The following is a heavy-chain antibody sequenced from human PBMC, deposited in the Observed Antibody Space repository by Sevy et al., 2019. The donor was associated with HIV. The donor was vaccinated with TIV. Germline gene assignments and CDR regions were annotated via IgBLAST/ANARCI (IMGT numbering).Heavy chain of an antibody. CDR2: ISYDGSNK. J-gene: IGHJ4*02. Sequence: GGSLRLSCAASGFTFSSYAMHWVRQAPGKGLEWVAVISYDGSNKYCADSVKGRFTISRDNSKNTLYLQMNSLRAEDTAVYYCARDGQQLVFDYWGQGTLFTVSS. CDR1: GFTFSSYA. D-gene: IGHD6-13*01. CDR3: ARDGQQLVFDY. V-gene: IGHV3-30-3*01.